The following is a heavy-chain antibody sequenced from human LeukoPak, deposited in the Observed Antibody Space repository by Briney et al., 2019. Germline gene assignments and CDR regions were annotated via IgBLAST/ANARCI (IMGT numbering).Heavy chain of an antibody. CDR1: GFTVSSNY. Sequence: GRSLRLSCAASGFTVSSNYMSWVRQAPGKGLEWVSAISGSGGSTYYADSVKGRFTISRDNSKNTLYLQMNSLRAEDTAVYYCAKEGVYSGSSLYYFDFWGQGTLVTVSS. CDR3: AKEGVYSGSSLYYFDF. J-gene: IGHJ4*02. CDR2: ISGSGGST. D-gene: IGHD1-26*01. V-gene: IGHV3-23*01.